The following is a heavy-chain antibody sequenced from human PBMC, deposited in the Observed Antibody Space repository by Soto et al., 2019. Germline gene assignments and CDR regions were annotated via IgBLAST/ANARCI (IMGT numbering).Heavy chain of an antibody. CDR2: INQDGSQQ. D-gene: IGHD3-10*01. V-gene: IGHV3-7*05. Sequence: EVQLVESGGGLVQPGGSLRLSCAASGFSFSTYWMSWVRQDPGKRLEWVANINQDGSQQWYVDSVKGRFTISRDNAKDSVYLHMNTLRDEDAAVYYCAKAPRGSGRDYYFNSWGEGTLITVSS. CDR3: AKAPRGSGRDYYFNS. CDR1: GFSFSTYW. J-gene: IGHJ4*02.